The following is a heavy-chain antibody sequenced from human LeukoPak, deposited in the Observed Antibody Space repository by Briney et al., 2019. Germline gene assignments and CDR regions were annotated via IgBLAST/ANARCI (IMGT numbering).Heavy chain of an antibody. D-gene: IGHD1-26*01. J-gene: IGHJ3*02. CDR1: GGSISSRSYY. V-gene: IGHV4-39*07. CDR3: AREGARWEPSFSAFDI. Sequence: SETLSLTCTVSGGSISSRSYYWGWIRQPPGKGLEWIGIIYYSGSTSYNPSLKSRVTISVDTSKNQFSLKLSSVTAADTAVYYCAREGARWEPSFSAFDIWGQGTMVTVSS. CDR2: IYYSGST.